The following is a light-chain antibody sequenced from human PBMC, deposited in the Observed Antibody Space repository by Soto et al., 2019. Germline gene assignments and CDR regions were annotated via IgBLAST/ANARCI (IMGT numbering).Light chain of an antibody. CDR3: QKYSSVPV. CDR1: QDIRNF. J-gene: IGKJ3*01. V-gene: IGKV1-27*01. Sequence: DIQMTQSPTPLSASVGDRVTITCRASQDIRNFVAWYQQKPGKAPKLLIYAASTLQSGVPSRFSGSGSGTDFTLTINSLQPEDVATSCQKYSSVPVFGPGTKVEIK. CDR2: AAS.